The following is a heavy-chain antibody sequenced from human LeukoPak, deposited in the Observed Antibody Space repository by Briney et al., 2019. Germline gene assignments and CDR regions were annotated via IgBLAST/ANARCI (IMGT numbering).Heavy chain of an antibody. J-gene: IGHJ4*02. CDR1: GFTFDNAW. CDR3: ILAAAGPAY. Sequence: GGSLRLSCAASGFTFDNAWMTWVRQAPGKGLEWVGRIRGKTDGETTDYAAPVQGRFTISRDDSKDTLYLQMNSLKTEDTAVYYCILAAAGPAYWGQGTLVTVSS. CDR2: IRGKTDGETT. D-gene: IGHD6-13*01. V-gene: IGHV3-15*01.